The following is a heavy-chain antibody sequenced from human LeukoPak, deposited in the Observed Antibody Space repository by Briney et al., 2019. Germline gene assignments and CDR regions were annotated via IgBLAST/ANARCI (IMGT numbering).Heavy chain of an antibody. J-gene: IGHJ4*02. CDR1: GFMFSSYG. Sequence: GGSLRLSCAASGFMFSSYGMHWVRQAPGKGLEWVSFIRYDGSNKYYPDSVKGRITISRDNTKNTLYLQMNSLRAEDTAVYYCAKVLYGSRSYLPLDYWGQGTLVTVSS. D-gene: IGHD3-10*01. CDR2: IRYDGSNK. CDR3: AKVLYGSRSYLPLDY. V-gene: IGHV3-30*02.